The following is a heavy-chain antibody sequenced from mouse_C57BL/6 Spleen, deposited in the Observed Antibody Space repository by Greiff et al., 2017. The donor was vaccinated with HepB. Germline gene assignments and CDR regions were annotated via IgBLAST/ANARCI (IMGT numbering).Heavy chain of an antibody. V-gene: IGHV1-50*01. CDR3: ARSGGYSNNYFDY. CDR2: IDPSDSYT. CDR1: GYTFTSYW. Sequence: QVQLQQSGAELVKPGASVKLSCKASGYTFTSYWMQWVKQRPGQGLEWIGEIDPSDSYTNYNQKFKGKATLTVDTSSSPAYMQLSSLTSEDSAVYYCARSGGYSNNYFDYWGQGTTLTVSS. D-gene: IGHD2-5*01. J-gene: IGHJ2*01.